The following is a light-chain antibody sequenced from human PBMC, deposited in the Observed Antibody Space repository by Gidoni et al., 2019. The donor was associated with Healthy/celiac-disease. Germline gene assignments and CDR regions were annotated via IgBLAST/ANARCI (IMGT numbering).Light chain of an antibody. CDR1: SSDVGGYNY. J-gene: IGLJ1*01. CDR3: SSYTSSSTPVYV. Sequence: QSALTQPASVAGSPGQSLTISCTGTSSDVGGYNYVSWYQQHPGKAPKLTIYDVSNRPSGVSNRFSGSKSGNTASLTISGLQAEDEADYYCSSYTSSSTPVYVFGTGTKVTVL. CDR2: DVS. V-gene: IGLV2-14*03.